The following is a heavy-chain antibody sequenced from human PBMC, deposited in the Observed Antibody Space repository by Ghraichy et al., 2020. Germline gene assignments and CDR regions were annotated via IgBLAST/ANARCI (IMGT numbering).Heavy chain of an antibody. V-gene: IGHV4-59*08. J-gene: IGHJ3*02. D-gene: IGHD3-10*01. Sequence: SETLSLTCTVSGGSISSHYWSWIRQPPGKGLEWIGYIYYSGSTYYNPSLTSRVTISVDTSKNQFSLRLSSVTAADTAVYYCARANEKRISMIRKVSDAFDIWGLGTMVTVSS. CDR1: GGSISSHY. CDR2: IYYSGST. CDR3: ARANEKRISMIRKVSDAFDI.